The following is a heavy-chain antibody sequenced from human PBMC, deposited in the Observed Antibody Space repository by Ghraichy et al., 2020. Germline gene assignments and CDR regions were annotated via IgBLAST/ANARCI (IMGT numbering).Heavy chain of an antibody. CDR1: GDSISNYY. CDR3: ASIYDYSNHYLDN. J-gene: IGHJ4*02. CDR2: ISYSGST. Sequence: SETLSLTCSVSGDSISNYYWSWIRQPPGKGLEWIGYISYSGSTNYNPSLKSRVTISVDKSRNQFFLKLTSVTAADTAVYYCASIYDYSNHYLDNWGQGTLGTVSS. V-gene: IGHV4-59*01. D-gene: IGHD4-11*01.